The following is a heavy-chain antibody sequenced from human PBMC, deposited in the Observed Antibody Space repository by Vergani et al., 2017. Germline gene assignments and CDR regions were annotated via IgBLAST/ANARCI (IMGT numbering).Heavy chain of an antibody. J-gene: IGHJ4*02. Sequence: QVQLQQWGAGLLKPSETLSLTCAVYGGSFSGYYWSWIRQPPGKGLEWIGEINHSRSTNYNPSLKSRVTISVDTSKNQFSLKLSSVTAADTAVYYCARMDIVVVVAAHYFDYWGQGTLVTVSS. CDR2: INHSRST. V-gene: IGHV4-34*01. CDR3: ARMDIVVVVAAHYFDY. D-gene: IGHD2-15*01. CDR1: GGSFSGYY.